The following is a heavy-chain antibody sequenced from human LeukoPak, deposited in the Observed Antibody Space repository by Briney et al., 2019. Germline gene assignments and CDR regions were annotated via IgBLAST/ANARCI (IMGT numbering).Heavy chain of an antibody. CDR2: IYYSGST. D-gene: IGHD6-13*01. CDR3: ASARTSSRSWFTFDY. Sequence: SETLSLTCTVSGGSISSSSYYWGWIRQPPGKGLEWIGSIYYSGSTYYNPSLKSRVTISVDTSKNQFSLKLSSVTAADTAVYYCASARTSSRSWFTFDYWGQGILVTVSS. CDR1: GGSISSSSYY. V-gene: IGHV4-39*01. J-gene: IGHJ4*02.